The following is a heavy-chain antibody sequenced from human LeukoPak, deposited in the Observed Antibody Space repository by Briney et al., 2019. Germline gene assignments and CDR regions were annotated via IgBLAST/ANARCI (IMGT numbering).Heavy chain of an antibody. V-gene: IGHV1-46*01. CDR1: GYTFTSYY. CDR2: INPSGGST. D-gene: IGHD6-13*01. Sequence: ASVKVSCKASGYTFTSYYMHWVRQAPGQGLEWMGIINPSGGSTSYAQKFQGRVIMTRDTSTSTVYMELSSLRSEDTAVYYCARADRLAKYSSSWYALGYWGQGTLVTVSS. CDR3: ARADRLAKYSSSWYALGY. J-gene: IGHJ4*02.